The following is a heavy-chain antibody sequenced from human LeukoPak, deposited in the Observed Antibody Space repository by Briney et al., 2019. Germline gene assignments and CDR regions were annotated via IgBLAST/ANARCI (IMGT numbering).Heavy chain of an antibody. V-gene: IGHV1-8*03. J-gene: IGHJ4*02. D-gene: IGHD6-13*01. CDR3: ARAPHAAAAGGEN. Sequence: ASVKVSCKASGYTFTSYGINWVRQATGQGLEWMGWMNPNSGNTGYAQKFQGRVTITRNTSISTAYMELSSLRSEDTAVYYCARAPHAAAAGGENWGQGTLVTVSS. CDR2: MNPNSGNT. CDR1: GYTFTSYG.